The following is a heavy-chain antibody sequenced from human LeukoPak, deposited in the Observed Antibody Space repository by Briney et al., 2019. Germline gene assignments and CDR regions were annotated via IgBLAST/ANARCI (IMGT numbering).Heavy chain of an antibody. CDR3: AREQYYYDSSGPSYYYYGMDV. J-gene: IGHJ6*02. CDR1: GFTVSSNY. Sequence: PGGSLRLSCAASGFTVSSNYMSWVRQAPGKGLEWVSVIYSGGSTYYADSVKGRFTISRDNSKNTLYLQMNSLRAEDTAVYYCAREQYYYDSSGPSYYYYGMDVWGQGTTVTVSS. D-gene: IGHD3-22*01. CDR2: IYSGGST. V-gene: IGHV3-53*01.